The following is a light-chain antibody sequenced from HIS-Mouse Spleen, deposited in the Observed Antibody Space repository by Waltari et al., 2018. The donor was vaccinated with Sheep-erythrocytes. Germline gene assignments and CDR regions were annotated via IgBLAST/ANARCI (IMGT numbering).Light chain of an antibody. V-gene: IGLV2-8*01. CDR2: EVS. CDR1: SSDVGGHNS. CDR3: SSYAGSNNYV. Sequence: QSALTQPPSASGSPGQSVTISCPGTSSDVGGHNSVSWYQQHPGKAPKLMIYEVSTRPSGVPDRFSGSKSGNTASLTVSGLQAEDEADYYCSSYAGSNNYVVGTGTKVTVL. J-gene: IGLJ1*01.